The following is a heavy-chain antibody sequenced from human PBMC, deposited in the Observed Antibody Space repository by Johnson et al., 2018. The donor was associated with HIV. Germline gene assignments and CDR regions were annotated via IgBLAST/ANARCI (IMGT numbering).Heavy chain of an antibody. CDR1: GFTFSSYA. D-gene: IGHD3-3*01. CDR2: ISYDGSNK. J-gene: IGHJ3*02. Sequence: QVQLVESGGGVVQPGRSLRLSCAASGFTFSSYAMHWVRQAPGKGLEWVAVISYDGSNKYYADSVTGRFTISRDNSKNTLYLQMNSLRAEDTAVYYCASTIFGWACHAFDIWGQGTMVIVSS. V-gene: IGHV3-30*04. CDR3: ASTIFGWACHAFDI.